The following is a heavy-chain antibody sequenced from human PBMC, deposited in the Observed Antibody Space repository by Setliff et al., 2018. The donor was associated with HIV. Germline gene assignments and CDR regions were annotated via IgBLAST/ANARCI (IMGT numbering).Heavy chain of an antibody. CDR2: TYYRSKWYY. CDR3: ARDDSIVLVPAIMRGDGFDF. J-gene: IGHJ3*01. Sequence: SQTLSLTCAISGDSVSSNSVAWNWIRQSPSRGLEWLGRTYYRSKWYYDYAVSVRSRITINPDTSKNQFSLKLRSVTAADTAVYYCARDDSIVLVPAIMRGDGFDFWGQGTMVTVSS. CDR1: GDSVSSNSVA. V-gene: IGHV6-1*01. D-gene: IGHD2-2*01.